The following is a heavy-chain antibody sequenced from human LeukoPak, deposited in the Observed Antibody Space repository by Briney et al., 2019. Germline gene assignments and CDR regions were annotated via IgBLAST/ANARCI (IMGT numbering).Heavy chain of an antibody. D-gene: IGHD6-19*01. CDR1: GFTFSSYW. J-gene: IGHJ4*02. V-gene: IGHV3-48*04. CDR2: ISSSGSTI. Sequence: GGSLRLSCAASGFTFSSYWMNWVRQAPGKGLEWVSYISSSGSTIYYADSVKGRFTISRDNAKNSLYLQMNSLRAEDTAVYYCARVDSSGWYDYWGQGTLVTVSS. CDR3: ARVDSSGWYDY.